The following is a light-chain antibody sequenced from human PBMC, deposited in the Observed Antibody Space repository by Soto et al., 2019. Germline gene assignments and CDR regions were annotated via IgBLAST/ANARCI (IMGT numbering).Light chain of an antibody. CDR2: DAS. CDR1: QSVSSY. J-gene: IGKJ5*01. V-gene: IGKV3-11*01. Sequence: EIVLTQSPATLSLSPGERATLSCRASQSVSSYLAWYQQKPGQAPRLLIYDASNRATGIPARFSGSGSGTDFTLTISSLEPEDFAVYYCQKRSNWPITFGQGTRL. CDR3: QKRSNWPIT.